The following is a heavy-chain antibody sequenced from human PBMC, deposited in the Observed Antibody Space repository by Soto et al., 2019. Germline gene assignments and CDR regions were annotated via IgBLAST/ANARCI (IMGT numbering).Heavy chain of an antibody. CDR1: GFTFRNYA. J-gene: IGHJ4*02. Sequence: GGSLRLSLAASGFTFRNYAMHGGGHAPGKGLEGVAVISFDESHKYYADPVKGRFTISRANSKKPLSVQMNSLRAGDTAAYYCARFSNHIRYVVWGQGTLVTVSS. CDR2: ISFDESHK. V-gene: IGHV3-30-3*01. D-gene: IGHD3-9*01. CDR3: ARFSNHIRYVV.